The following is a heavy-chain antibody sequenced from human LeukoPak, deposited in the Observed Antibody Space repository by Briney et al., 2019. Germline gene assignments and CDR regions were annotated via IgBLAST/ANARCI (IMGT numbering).Heavy chain of an antibody. CDR2: ISYDGSNQ. J-gene: IGHJ4*02. V-gene: IGHV3-30-3*01. Sequence: GGSLRLSCAASGFIFSNSAMHWVRQAPGKGLEWVAVISYDGSNQYYVDSVEGRFTISGDNSKNTLYLQMNTLRAEDTAVYYCATDRISVAGIFDYWGQGTLVTVSS. CDR1: GFIFSNSA. CDR3: ATDRISVAGIFDY. D-gene: IGHD6-19*01.